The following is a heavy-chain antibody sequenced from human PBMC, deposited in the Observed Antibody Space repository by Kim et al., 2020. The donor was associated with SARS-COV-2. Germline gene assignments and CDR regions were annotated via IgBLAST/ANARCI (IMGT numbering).Heavy chain of an antibody. CDR2: KQDGREK. J-gene: IGHJ4*02. Sequence: KQDGREKYYVESVKGRFSNPRDNAKNSLYLQMICLRAEDTAVYYCSGSLNFWGQGTLVTVSS. CDR3: SGSLNF. V-gene: IGHV3-7*01. D-gene: IGHD3-10*01.